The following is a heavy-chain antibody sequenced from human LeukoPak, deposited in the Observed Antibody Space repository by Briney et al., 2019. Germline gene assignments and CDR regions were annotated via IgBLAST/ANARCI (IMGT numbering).Heavy chain of an antibody. V-gene: IGHV1-69*05. CDR3: ARGYSSSTQGGSDY. Sequence: ASVTVSCKASGGTFSSYAISWVRQAPGQGLEWMGGIIPIFGTANYAQKFQGRVTITTDESTSTAYMELSSLRSEDTAVYYCARGYSSSTQGGSDYWGQGTLVTVSS. D-gene: IGHD6-6*01. CDR1: GGTFSSYA. CDR2: IIPIFGTA. J-gene: IGHJ4*02.